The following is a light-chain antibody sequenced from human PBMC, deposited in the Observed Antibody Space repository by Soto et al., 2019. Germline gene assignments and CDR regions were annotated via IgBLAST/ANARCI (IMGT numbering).Light chain of an antibody. V-gene: IGLV2-14*01. CDR2: EVT. J-gene: IGLJ1*01. Sequence: QSALTQPASVSGSPGQSITISCTGTSSDVGAYNFVSWYQHHPGRAPKLIIYEVTIRPSGVSNRFSGSKSGNTASLTISGLQAEDEADYYFSSYTTGAPDVCGSGTKVTVL. CDR1: SSDVGAYNF. CDR3: SSYTTGAPDV.